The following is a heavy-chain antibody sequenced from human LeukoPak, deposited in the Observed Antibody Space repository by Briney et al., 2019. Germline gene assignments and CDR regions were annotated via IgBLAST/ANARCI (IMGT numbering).Heavy chain of an antibody. Sequence: SETLSLTCAVYGGSFSGYYWGWIRQPPGKGLEWIGEINHSGSTNYNPSLKSRVTISVDTSKSQFSLKLSSVTAADTAVYYCAGTTVTYYFDYWGQGTLVTVSS. CDR1: GGSFSGYY. CDR3: AGTTVTYYFDY. CDR2: INHSGST. V-gene: IGHV4-34*01. J-gene: IGHJ4*02. D-gene: IGHD4-17*01.